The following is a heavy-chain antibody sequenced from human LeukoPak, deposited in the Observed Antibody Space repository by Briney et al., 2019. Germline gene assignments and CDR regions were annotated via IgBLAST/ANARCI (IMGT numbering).Heavy chain of an antibody. CDR2: IYYSGST. Sequence: SETLSLTCTVSGGSISSYYWSWIRHPPGKGLEWIGYIYYSGSTNYNPSLKSRVTISVDTSKNQFSLKLSSVTAADTAVYYCARLWFGEFPYYYYYMDVWGRGTTVTISS. D-gene: IGHD3-10*01. V-gene: IGHV4-59*01. J-gene: IGHJ6*03. CDR1: GGSISSYY. CDR3: ARLWFGEFPYYYYYMDV.